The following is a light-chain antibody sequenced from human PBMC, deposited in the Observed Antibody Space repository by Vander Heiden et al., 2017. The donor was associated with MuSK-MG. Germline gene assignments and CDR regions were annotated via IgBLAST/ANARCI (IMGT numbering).Light chain of an antibody. V-gene: IGKV3-20*01. Sequence: EIVLTQSPGTLSLSPGERATLSCRASQSVSSSYLAWYQQKPGQAPRLLIYGASSRANGIPDRFSGSGSGTDFTLTISRLEPEDFAVYYWQQDGSSLTFGHGTKVDIK. J-gene: IGKJ3*01. CDR2: GAS. CDR1: QSVSSSY. CDR3: QQDGSSLT.